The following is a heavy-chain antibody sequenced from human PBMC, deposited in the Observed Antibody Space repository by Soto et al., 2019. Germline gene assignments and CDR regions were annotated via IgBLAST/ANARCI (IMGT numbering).Heavy chain of an antibody. CDR3: ATGRFNYYGSGRPIQFDY. CDR2: FDPEDGET. CDR1: GYTLTELS. J-gene: IGHJ4*02. Sequence: GASVKVSCKVSGYTLTELSMHWVRQAPGKGLEWMGGFDPEDGETIYAQKFQGRVTMTEDTSTDTAYMELSSLRSEDTAVYYCATGRFNYYGSGRPIQFDYWGQGTLVTVSS. V-gene: IGHV1-24*01. D-gene: IGHD3-10*01.